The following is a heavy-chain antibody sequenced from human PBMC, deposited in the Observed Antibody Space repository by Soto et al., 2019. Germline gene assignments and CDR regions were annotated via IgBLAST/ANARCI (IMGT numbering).Heavy chain of an antibody. CDR2: ISYDGSNK. J-gene: IGHJ4*02. V-gene: IGHV3-30-3*01. Sequence: GGSLRLSCAASGFTFSSYAMHWVRQAPGKGLEWVAVISYDGSNKYYADSVKGRFTISRDNSKNTLYLQMNSLRAEDTAVYYCARESYTAMPSGYWGQGTLVTVSS. CDR3: ARESYTAMPSGY. D-gene: IGHD5-18*01. CDR1: GFTFSSYA.